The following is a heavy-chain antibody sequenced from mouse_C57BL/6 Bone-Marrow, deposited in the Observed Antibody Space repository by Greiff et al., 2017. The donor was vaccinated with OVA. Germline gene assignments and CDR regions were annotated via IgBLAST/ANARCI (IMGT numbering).Heavy chain of an antibody. Sequence: VQPQQPGAELVMPGASVKLSCKASGHTFTSYWMHWVKQRPGQGLEWIGEIDSSDSYTNYNQKFKGKSTLTVDKSSSTAYMQLSSLTSEDSAVYYCASGRPTVVAPFDYWGQGNALTVSS. J-gene: IGHJ2*01. CDR3: ASGRPTVVAPFDY. CDR1: GHTFTSYW. V-gene: IGHV1-69*01. CDR2: IDSSDSYT. D-gene: IGHD1-1*01.